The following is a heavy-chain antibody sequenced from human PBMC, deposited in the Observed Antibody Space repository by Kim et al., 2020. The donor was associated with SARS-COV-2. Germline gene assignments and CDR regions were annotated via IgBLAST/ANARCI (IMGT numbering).Heavy chain of an antibody. V-gene: IGHV4-39*01. D-gene: IGHD6-19*01. Sequence: SCNATLKSRVTISVHTSKNQFSRKRSSVTAADTGVYYCARVSSGWYYFDYWGQGTLVTVSS. CDR3: ARVSSGWYYFDY. J-gene: IGHJ4*02.